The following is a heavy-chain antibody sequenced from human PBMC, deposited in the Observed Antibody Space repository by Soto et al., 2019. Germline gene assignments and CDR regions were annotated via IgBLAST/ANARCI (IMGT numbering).Heavy chain of an antibody. J-gene: IGHJ6*02. D-gene: IGHD2-15*01. CDR2: SIPICGTA. V-gene: IGHV1-69*13. CDR3: ARDRGYCSGGTCYSYYYYYGMDV. CDR1: GGTFSSYA. Sequence: ASVKVSCKASGGTFSSYAINWVRQAPGQALEWVGGSIPICGTANYAQKFQGRVTITADESTSRAYMELSSLSSEDTAVYYCARDRGYCSGGTCYSYYYYYGMDVCGRGTTVTVSS.